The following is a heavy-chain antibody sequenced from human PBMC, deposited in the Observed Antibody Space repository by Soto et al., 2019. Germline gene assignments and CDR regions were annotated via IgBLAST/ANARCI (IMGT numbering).Heavy chain of an antibody. CDR2: IYYSGST. CDR1: GGSISSGDYY. V-gene: IGHV4-30-4*01. D-gene: IGHD2-21*02. Sequence: KASETLSLTCTVSGGSISSGDYYWSWIRQPPGKGLEWIGYIYYSGSTYYNPSLKSRVTISVDTSKNQFSLKLSSVTAADTAVYYCARSGGDWVPNWFDPWGQGTLVPVYS. J-gene: IGHJ5*02. CDR3: ARSGGDWVPNWFDP.